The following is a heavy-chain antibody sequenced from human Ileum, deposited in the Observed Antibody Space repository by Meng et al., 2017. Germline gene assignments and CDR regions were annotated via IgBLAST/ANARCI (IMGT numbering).Heavy chain of an antibody. Sequence: ASVKVSCKASGYTFTGYYMHWLRQAPGQGLEWMGWINSNSGGTMYAQKFQGRVTITRDTSINTADMELRSLISDDTAVYYCARELTSTIVGYDHWGQGARVTVSS. CDR1: GYTFTGYY. CDR2: INSNSGGT. CDR3: ARELTSTIVGYDH. V-gene: IGHV1-2*02. J-gene: IGHJ5*02. D-gene: IGHD1-26*01.